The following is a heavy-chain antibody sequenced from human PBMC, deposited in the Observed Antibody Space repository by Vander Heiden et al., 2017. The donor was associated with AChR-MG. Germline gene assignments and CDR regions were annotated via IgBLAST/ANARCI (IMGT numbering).Heavy chain of an antibody. D-gene: IGHD1-26*01. CDR2: IYSGGST. CDR3: ARSPSRDSGSYFRDYYGMDV. Sequence: EVQLVETGGGLIQPGGSLRLSCAASGFTVSSNYLSWVRQAPGKGLEWVSVIYSGGSTYYADSVKGRFTISRDNSKNTLYLQMNSLRAEDTAVYYCARSPSRDSGSYFRDYYGMDVWGQGTTVTVSS. J-gene: IGHJ6*02. CDR1: GFTVSSNY. V-gene: IGHV3-53*02.